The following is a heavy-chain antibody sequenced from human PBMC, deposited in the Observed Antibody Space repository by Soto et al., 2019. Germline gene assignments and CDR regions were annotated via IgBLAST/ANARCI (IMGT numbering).Heavy chain of an antibody. CDR1: GFKFSNYA. V-gene: IGHV3-23*05. CDR3: AKRFFGSGSPPGAFDV. D-gene: IGHD3-10*01. Sequence: GGSLRLSCAASGFKFSNYAMSWVRQAPGKGPEWVSFITSSGNGTYYADSVKGRFTIPRDNSKNTLYVQMNNLRAEDTAIYYCAKRFFGSGSPPGAFDVWGPGTMITVSS. J-gene: IGHJ3*01. CDR2: ITSSGNGT.